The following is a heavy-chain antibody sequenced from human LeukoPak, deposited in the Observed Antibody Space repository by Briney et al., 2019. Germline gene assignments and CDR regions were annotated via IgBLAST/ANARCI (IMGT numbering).Heavy chain of an antibody. V-gene: IGHV4-61*01. CDR2: IYYSGST. Sequence: PSETLSLTCTVSGGSVSSGSYYWSWIRQPPGKGLEWIGYIYYSGSTNYNPSLKSRVTISVDTSKNQFSLKLSSVTAADTAVYYCAREGRDYWGQGTLVTVSS. J-gene: IGHJ4*02. CDR3: AREGRDY. CDR1: GGSVSSGSYY.